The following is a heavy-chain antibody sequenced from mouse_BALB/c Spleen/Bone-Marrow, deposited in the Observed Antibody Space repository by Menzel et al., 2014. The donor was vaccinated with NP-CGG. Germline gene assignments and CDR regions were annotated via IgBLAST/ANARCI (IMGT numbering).Heavy chain of an antibody. CDR3: ARVGSTMITTAFAY. CDR1: GYTFSRNW. Sequence: LVESGAELMKPGASVKISCKATGYTFSRNWIEWVKQRPGHGLEWIGEILPGSGSTNYNEKFKGKATFTADTSSNTANMQLSSLTSEDSGVYYCARVGSTMITTAFAYWGQGTLATVSA. V-gene: IGHV1-9*01. D-gene: IGHD2-4*01. CDR2: ILPGSGST. J-gene: IGHJ3*01.